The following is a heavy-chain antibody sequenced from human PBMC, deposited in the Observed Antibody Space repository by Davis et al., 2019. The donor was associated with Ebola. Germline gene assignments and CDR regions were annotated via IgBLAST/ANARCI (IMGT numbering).Heavy chain of an antibody. CDR1: GFTVSSNY. CDR3: ARDREDIYYYYYGMDV. CDR2: IYSGGST. Sequence: GGSLRLSCAASGFTVSSNYMSRVRQAPGKGLEWVSVIYSGGSTYYADSVKGRFTISRDNAKNSLYLQMNSLRAEDTAVYYCARDREDIYYYYYGMDVWGQGTTVTVSS. V-gene: IGHV3-53*01. D-gene: IGHD2-15*01. J-gene: IGHJ6*02.